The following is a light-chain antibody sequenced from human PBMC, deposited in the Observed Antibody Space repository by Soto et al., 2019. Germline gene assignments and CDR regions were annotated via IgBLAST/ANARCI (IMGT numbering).Light chain of an antibody. CDR1: QGGSTW. V-gene: IGKV1-12*01. J-gene: IGKJ5*01. CDR3: QQAASFPIT. CDR2: TAS. Sequence: DIQMTQSPSSVSASVGDRFTITGLASQGGSTWLAWYQQKPGKAPNLLIYTASSLQSGVPSRFSGSGSGTDFTLTINGLQPEDFATYYCQQAASFPITFGQGTRLEIK.